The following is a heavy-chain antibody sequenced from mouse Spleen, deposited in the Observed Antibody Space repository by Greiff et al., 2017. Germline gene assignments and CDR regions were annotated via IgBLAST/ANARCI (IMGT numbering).Heavy chain of an antibody. D-gene: IGHD2-1*01. J-gene: IGHJ2*01. CDR1: GFSLSTSGMG. Sequence: QVTLKVSGPGILRSSQTLSLTCSFSGFSLSTSGMGVSWIRQPSGKGLEWLAHIYWDDDKRYNPSLKSRLTISKDTSRNQVFLKITSVDTADTATYYCARRRDGNYFDYWGQGTTLTVSS. CDR3: ARRRDGNYFDY. V-gene: IGHV8-12*01. CDR2: IYWDDDK.